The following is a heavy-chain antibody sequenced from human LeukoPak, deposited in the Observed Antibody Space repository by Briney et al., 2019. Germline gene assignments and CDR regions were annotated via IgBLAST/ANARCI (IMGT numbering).Heavy chain of an antibody. V-gene: IGHV4-34*04. CDR2: INHIAAS. CDR3: ARMVRGQDY. D-gene: IGHD3-10*01. J-gene: IGHJ4*02. Sequence: SETLSLTCAVSGVSFDDYFWAWVRQPPGKGLEWIGEINHIAASVDGPSPKSRATLSGVAYRKQFSLNLRSVTVADAGIYYCARMVRGQDYWGQGTLVTVSS. CDR1: GVSFDDYF.